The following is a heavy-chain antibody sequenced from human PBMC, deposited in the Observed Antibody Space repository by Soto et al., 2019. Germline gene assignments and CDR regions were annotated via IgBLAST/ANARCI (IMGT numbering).Heavy chain of an antibody. V-gene: IGHV3-30*18. Sequence: PGGSLRLSCAASGFTFSNFGMHWVRQAPGKGLEWVAVISYDGSDKYYADSVKGRFTISRDNSKNTLYLQVNSLRADDTAVYYCAKEAMGGHFGGIIETPQYWGQGTLVTVSS. CDR2: ISYDGSDK. D-gene: IGHD3-16*02. CDR3: AKEAMGGHFGGIIETPQY. CDR1: GFTFSNFG. J-gene: IGHJ4*02.